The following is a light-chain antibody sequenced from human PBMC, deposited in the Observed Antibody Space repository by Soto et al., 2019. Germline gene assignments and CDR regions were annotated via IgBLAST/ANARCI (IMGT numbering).Light chain of an antibody. J-gene: IGKJ3*01. V-gene: IGKV3-20*01. Sequence: EIVLTQSTGTLSLYPGERATLSCRASQSVSGSCLAWYQQKPGQAPRLLTYGASSRATGIPDRFSGSGSGTDFTLTISRLKPEDFAVYYCQQYGSSPFTFGPGTKVDIK. CDR1: QSVSGSC. CDR3: QQYGSSPFT. CDR2: GAS.